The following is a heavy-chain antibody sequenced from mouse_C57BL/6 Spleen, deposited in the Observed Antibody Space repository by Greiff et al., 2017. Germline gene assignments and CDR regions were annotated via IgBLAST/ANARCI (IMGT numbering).Heavy chain of an antibody. Sequence: VQLKHSGPELVKPGASVKLSCKASGYTFTDYYMNWVKQSHGKSLEWIGDINPKNGGTSYNQKFKGKATLTVDKSSSTAYMELRSLTSEDSAVYYWARGGYRNYLFAYWGQGALVTVSA. CDR3: ARGGYRNYLFAY. CDR2: INPKNGGT. CDR1: GYTFTDYY. J-gene: IGHJ3*01. V-gene: IGHV1-26*01. D-gene: IGHD2-5*01.